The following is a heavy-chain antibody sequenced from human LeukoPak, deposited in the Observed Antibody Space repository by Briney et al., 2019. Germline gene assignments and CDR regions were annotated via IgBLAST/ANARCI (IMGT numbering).Heavy chain of an antibody. D-gene: IGHD5-12*01. J-gene: IGHJ4*02. V-gene: IGHV1-18*01. CDR2: ISAYNGDT. CDR1: GYSFTRNG. Sequence: ASVKVSCKASGYSFTRNGISWVRQAPGQGLEWMGWISAYNGDTNYAQNFQGRVTMTTDSSTSTAYMELRSLRSDDTAVYFCARAHSAGYSGYDGYYWGQGTLVTVSS. CDR3: ARAHSAGYSGYDGYY.